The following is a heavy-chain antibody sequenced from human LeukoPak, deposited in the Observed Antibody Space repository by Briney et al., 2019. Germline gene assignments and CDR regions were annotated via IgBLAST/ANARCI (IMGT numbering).Heavy chain of an antibody. CDR3: ANDDYYDSSGQLDAFDI. Sequence: PGGSLRLSCAASGFTFNSYAMSWVRQAPGKGLGWISGISGSGGSTYYADSVKGRFTISRDNSKNTLYLQMNSLRVEDTAVYYCANDDYYDSSGQLDAFDIWGQGTMVTVSS. CDR1: GFTFNSYA. V-gene: IGHV3-23*01. D-gene: IGHD3-22*01. J-gene: IGHJ3*02. CDR2: ISGSGGST.